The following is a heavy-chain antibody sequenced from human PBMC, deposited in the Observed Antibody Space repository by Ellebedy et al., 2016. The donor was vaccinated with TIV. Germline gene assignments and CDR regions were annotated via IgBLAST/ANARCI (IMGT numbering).Heavy chain of an antibody. Sequence: GESLKISXVGFGCTFSDSVMHWVRQDPGKGLDWVAGISVDGRAVHYPDSVKGRFTISRDNAQNTVYLQMNSLRLEDTAVYYCVRGWYSSGHCDVFAMWGQGTIVTVSS. CDR2: ISVDGRAV. CDR3: VRGWYSSGHCDVFAM. V-gene: IGHV3-30*03. D-gene: IGHD6-19*01. CDR1: GCTFSDSV. J-gene: IGHJ3*02.